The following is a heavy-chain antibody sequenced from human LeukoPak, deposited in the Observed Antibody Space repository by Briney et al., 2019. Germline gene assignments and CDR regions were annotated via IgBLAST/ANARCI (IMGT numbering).Heavy chain of an antibody. CDR1: GYTFTGYY. Sequence: GASVKVSCKASGYTFTGYYMHWVRQAPGQGLEWMGWINPNSGGTNYAQKFQGRVTMTRDTSISTAYMELSRLRSDDTAVYYCARSPTPAYYYDSPRALYYFDYWGQGTLVTVSS. V-gene: IGHV1-2*02. CDR2: INPNSGGT. CDR3: ARSPTPAYYYDSPRALYYFDY. D-gene: IGHD3-22*01. J-gene: IGHJ4*02.